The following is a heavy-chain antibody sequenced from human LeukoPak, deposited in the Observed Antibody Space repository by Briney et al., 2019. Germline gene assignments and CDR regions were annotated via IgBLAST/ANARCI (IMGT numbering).Heavy chain of an antibody. CDR3: ASRTRAAAGGYFDY. CDR1: GGSISSSSYY. J-gene: IGHJ4*02. Sequence: SETLSLTCTVSGGSISSSSYYWGWIRQPPGKGLEWIGSIYYSGSTYYNPSLKSRVTISVDTSKNQFSLKLSSVTAADTAVYYCASRTRAAAGGYFDYWGQGTLVTVSS. D-gene: IGHD6-13*01. V-gene: IGHV4-39*07. CDR2: IYYSGST.